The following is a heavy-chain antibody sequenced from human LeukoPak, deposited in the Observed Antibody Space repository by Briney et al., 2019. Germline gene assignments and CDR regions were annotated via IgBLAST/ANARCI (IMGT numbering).Heavy chain of an antibody. CDR2: IYYNGST. CDR3: ARVFIFGCSSTSCHGGPYWFDP. Sequence: SETLSLTCTVSGGSISSGDYYWSWIRQPPGKGLEWIGYIYYNGSTYYNPSLKSRVTISVDTSKNQFSLKLSSVTAADTAVYYCARVFIFGCSSTSCHGGPYWFDPWGQGTLVTVSS. V-gene: IGHV4-30-4*08. D-gene: IGHD2-2*01. CDR1: GGSISSGDYY. J-gene: IGHJ5*02.